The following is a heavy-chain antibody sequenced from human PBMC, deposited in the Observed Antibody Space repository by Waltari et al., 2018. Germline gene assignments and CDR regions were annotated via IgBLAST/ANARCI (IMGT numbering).Heavy chain of an antibody. D-gene: IGHD2-15*01. Sequence: EVQLVQSGAELKKPGESLTISCKGSGYSFTTYWIGWVRQMPGKGLEWMGIIYPSDSLTRYSPSFQGQVTISAVKSISTAYLQWSSLKASDTAMYYCVRQNGGSNDPFDYWGQGTLVTVSS. V-gene: IGHV5-51*01. CDR2: IYPSDSLT. CDR3: VRQNGGSNDPFDY. J-gene: IGHJ4*02. CDR1: GYSFTTYW.